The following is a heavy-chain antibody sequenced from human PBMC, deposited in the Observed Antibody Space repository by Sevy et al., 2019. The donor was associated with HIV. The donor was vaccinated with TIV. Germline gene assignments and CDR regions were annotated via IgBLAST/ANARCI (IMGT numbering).Heavy chain of an antibody. D-gene: IGHD6-6*01. CDR2: ISSNGGST. J-gene: IGHJ6*03. V-gene: IGHV3-64D*06. Sequence: GGSLRLSCSASGFTFSSYAMHWVRQAPGKGLEDVSAISSNGGSTYYADSVKGRFTISRDNSENTLYLQMSSQRAEDTAVYYCVKESGSINKPEYSSSPDSEDYYYYYYMDVWCKGTTVTVSS. CDR1: GFTFSSYA. CDR3: VKESGSINKPEYSSSPDSEDYYYYYYMDV.